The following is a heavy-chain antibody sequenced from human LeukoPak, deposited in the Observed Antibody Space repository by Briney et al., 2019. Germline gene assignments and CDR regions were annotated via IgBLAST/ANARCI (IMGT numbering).Heavy chain of an antibody. V-gene: IGHV3-30*04. Sequence: GGSLRLSCAASGFTFSSYAMHWVRQAPGKGLEWVAVISYDGSNKYYADSVKGRFTISRDNSKNTLYLQMNSLRAEDTAVYYCARDVQGIAAAGTHGRYYYYYYMDVWGKGTTVTISS. D-gene: IGHD6-13*01. CDR3: ARDVQGIAAAGTHGRYYYYYYMDV. CDR2: ISYDGSNK. CDR1: GFTFSSYA. J-gene: IGHJ6*03.